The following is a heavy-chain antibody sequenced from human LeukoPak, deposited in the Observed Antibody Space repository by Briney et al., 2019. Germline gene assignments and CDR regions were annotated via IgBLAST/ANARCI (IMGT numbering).Heavy chain of an antibody. CDR3: SRDPRHNDY. Sequence: GGSLRLSCAASGFTFSDSYMTWIRQAPGKGLELLSYISGSASDVNYIDSVRGRFTISRDNAKNSLYLHMNSLTVEDTAVYYCSRDPRHNDYWGQGTPVTVSS. J-gene: IGHJ4*02. V-gene: IGHV3-11*01. CDR1: GFTFSDSY. CDR2: ISGSASDV.